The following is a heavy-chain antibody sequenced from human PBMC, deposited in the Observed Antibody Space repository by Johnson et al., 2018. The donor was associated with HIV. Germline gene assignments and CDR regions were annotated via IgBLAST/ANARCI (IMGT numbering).Heavy chain of an antibody. J-gene: IGHJ3*02. CDR3: VRGLDI. V-gene: IGHV3-13*01. Sequence: VQLVESGGGLVQPGGSLRLSCAASGFSFSDYDMHWVRQLTGKSLEWVSAIGTAGDTFYPGSVKGRFTISRDNAKNTLYLQMNSLRAEDTAVYYCVRGLDIWGPGTEVTVSS. CDR1: GFSFSDYD. CDR2: IGTAGDT.